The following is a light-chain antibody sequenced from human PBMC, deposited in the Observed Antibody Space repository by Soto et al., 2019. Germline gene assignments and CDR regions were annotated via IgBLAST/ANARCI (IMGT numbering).Light chain of an antibody. CDR1: QSISSY. V-gene: IGKV1-39*01. CDR3: QQSSSTPPT. Sequence: DIQMTQTPSSLSASVGDRVTITCRASQSISSYLNWYQQKPGKAPKLLIYAASSLQSGVPSRFSGSGSGTDFTLTICSLQPEDFATYYCQQSSSTPPTFAPGTKVDI. J-gene: IGKJ3*01. CDR2: AAS.